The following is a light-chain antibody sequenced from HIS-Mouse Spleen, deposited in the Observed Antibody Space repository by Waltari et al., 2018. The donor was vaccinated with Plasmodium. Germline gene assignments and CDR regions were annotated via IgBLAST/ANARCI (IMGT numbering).Light chain of an antibody. J-gene: IGLJ3*02. V-gene: IGLV3-27*01. Sequence: SYELTQPSSVSVSPGQTARTTCSGDVLAKNYARWCPQKPGQAPVLVIYKDSERPPGIPERFSGSSSGTTVTLTISGAQVEDEADYYCYSAADNLWVFGGGTKLTVL. CDR3: YSAADNLWV. CDR1: VLAKNY. CDR2: KDS.